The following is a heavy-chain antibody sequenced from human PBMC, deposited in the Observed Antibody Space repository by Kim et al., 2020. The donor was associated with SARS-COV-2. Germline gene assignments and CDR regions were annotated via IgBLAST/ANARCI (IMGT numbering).Heavy chain of an antibody. Sequence: GGSLRLSCAASGFTFSSYGMHWVRQAPGKGLEWVAVISYDGSNKYYADSVKGRFTISRDNSKNTLYLQMNSLRSEDTAVYYCAKGGFEQQLVRALYYYYGMDVWGQGTTVTVSS. D-gene: IGHD6-13*01. V-gene: IGHV3-30*18. CDR2: ISYDGSNK. CDR1: GFTFSSYG. J-gene: IGHJ6*02. CDR3: AKGGFEQQLVRALYYYYGMDV.